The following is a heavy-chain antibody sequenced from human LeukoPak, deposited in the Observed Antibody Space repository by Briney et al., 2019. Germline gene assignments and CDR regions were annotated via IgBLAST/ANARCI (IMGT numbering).Heavy chain of an antibody. V-gene: IGHV3-23*01. CDR3: AKDGEWLVPRNFDY. CDR2: IGGSGGST. J-gene: IGHJ4*02. D-gene: IGHD6-19*01. CDR1: GFTFSSYG. Sequence: GGSLRLSCAASGFTFSSYGMHWVRQAPGKGLEWVSAIGGSGGSTYYADSVKGRFTISRDNSKNTLFLQMNSLRAEDTAVYFCAKDGEWLVPRNFDYWAREPWSPSPQ.